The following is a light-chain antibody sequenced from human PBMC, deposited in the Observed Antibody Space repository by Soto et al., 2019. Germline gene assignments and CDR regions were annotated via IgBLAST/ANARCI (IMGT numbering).Light chain of an antibody. CDR3: QKYNSAPLT. V-gene: IGKV1-27*01. J-gene: IGKJ4*01. CDR2: GAS. CDR1: QGIGNT. Sequence: DIPMTQSPSSLSASLGDRVTITCRASQGIGNTLAWYQQQPGKVPKLLIFGASTLQSGVPSRFSGSGSGTDFTLTISSLQPEDVATYYCQKYNSAPLTFGGGTKVEIK.